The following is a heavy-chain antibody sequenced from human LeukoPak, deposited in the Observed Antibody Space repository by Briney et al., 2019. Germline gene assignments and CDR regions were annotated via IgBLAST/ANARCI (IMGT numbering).Heavy chain of an antibody. Sequence: GSLKPLWSTSWFTLYRFGLERVRQAPGEGLEWVSGFSTGGGSTYYADSVKGRFTISRDNSKNTLYLQMNSLRVEDTAVYYCANGYRYCSNTRCDFDYWGQGTLVTVSS. D-gene: IGHD2-2*01. J-gene: IGHJ4*02. CDR3: ANGYRYCSNTRCDFDY. CDR2: FSTGGGST. V-gene: IGHV3-23*01. CDR1: WFTLYRFG.